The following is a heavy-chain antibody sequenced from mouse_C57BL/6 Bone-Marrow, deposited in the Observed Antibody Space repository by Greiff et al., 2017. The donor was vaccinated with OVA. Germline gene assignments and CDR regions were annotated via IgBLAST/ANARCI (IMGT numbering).Heavy chain of an antibody. CDR2: IDPENGDT. J-gene: IGHJ1*03. D-gene: IGHD2-12*01. V-gene: IGHV14-4*01. Sequence: EVQLQQSGAELVRPGASVKLSCKASGFNIKDDYMHWVKQRPEQGLEWIGWIDPENGDTEYASKFQGKATITADTSSNTAYLQLSSLTSEDTAVYYSTYYCYGLRYFDVWGTGTAVTVSS. CDR1: GFNIKDDY. CDR3: TYYCYGLRYFDV.